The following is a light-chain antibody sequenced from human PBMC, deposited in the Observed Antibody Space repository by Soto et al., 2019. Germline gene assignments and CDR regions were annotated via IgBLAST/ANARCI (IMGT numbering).Light chain of an antibody. CDR2: GNS. CDR1: SSNSGAGYD. J-gene: IGLJ3*02. V-gene: IGLV1-40*01. CDR3: QSYYSSMGGSV. Sequence: QSVLTQPPSVSGAPGQRVTISCTGSSSNSGAGYDVHWYQQLPGTAPKLLIYGNSNRPSGGPDRFSGSKSGTSASLAITGLQAEDDDDYYCQSYYSSMGGSVFGGGTQLTVL.